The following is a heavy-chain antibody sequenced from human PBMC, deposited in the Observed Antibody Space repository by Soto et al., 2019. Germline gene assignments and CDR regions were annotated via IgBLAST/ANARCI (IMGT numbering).Heavy chain of an antibody. J-gene: IGHJ4*02. V-gene: IGHV3-21*01. CDR1: GFTFGTFT. CDR3: AGSGSPDY. Sequence: PGGSLRLSCAASGFTFGTFTINWVRQAPGKGLEWVSSISSDDDIYYADSVKGRFTVSRDNARNSLYLQMNSLRAEDTAVYYCAGSGSPDYWGQGTLVTVSS. CDR2: ISSDDDI.